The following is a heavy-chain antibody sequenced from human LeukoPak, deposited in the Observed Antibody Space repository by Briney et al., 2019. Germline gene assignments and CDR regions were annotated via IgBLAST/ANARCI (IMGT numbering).Heavy chain of an antibody. Sequence: ASVKVSCKASGYTFTNYGISWVRQAPGQGLEWMGWISAYNGDTTYAQNVQGRVTMTTDTSTSTAYMGVRSLRSEDTAVYYCARECVRNYGAYYYHVRDVGGKRTAVSV. CDR2: ISAYNGDT. CDR3: ARECVRNYGAYYYHVRDV. D-gene: IGHD4-11*01. CDR1: GYTFTNYG. J-gene: IGHJ6*03. V-gene: IGHV1-18*01.